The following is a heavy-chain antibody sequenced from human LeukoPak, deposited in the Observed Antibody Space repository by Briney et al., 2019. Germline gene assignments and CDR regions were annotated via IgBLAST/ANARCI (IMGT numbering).Heavy chain of an antibody. Sequence: SETLSLTCTVSGGSISTTSYYWDWIRQPPGKGLEWIGSVYYRGNTYYSPSLESRVTISVDTSNNQFSLNLNFVTAADTAVYYCAREMADTDAFDIWGQGTVVTVSS. CDR1: GGSISTTSYY. CDR3: AREMADTDAFDI. J-gene: IGHJ3*02. CDR2: VYYRGNT. D-gene: IGHD6-19*01. V-gene: IGHV4-39*07.